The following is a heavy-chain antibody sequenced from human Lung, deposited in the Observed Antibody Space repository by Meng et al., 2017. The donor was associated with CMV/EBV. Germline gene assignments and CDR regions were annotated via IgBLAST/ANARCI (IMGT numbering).Heavy chain of an antibody. CDR2: INPNSGGT. CDR1: GYSFTGSY. CDR3: ARMDCSNTRCDLLGGGYDA. Sequence: ASPXISXKASGYSFTGSYMYWVRHAPGQGLEWMGWINPNSGGTNYAQKSQGRVTKTRDTSISTAYKELSRLRSDDTAAYYYARMDCSNTRCDLLGGGYDAXGQGXLVTVSS. V-gene: IGHV1-2*02. J-gene: IGHJ5*02. D-gene: IGHD2-2*01.